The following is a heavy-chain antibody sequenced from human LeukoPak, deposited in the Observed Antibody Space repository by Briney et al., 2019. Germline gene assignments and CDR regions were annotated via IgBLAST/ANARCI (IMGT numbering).Heavy chain of an antibody. Sequence: PGGSLRLSCAASGFTFSSYSMNWVRQAPGKGLEWVSSISSSSSYIYYADSVKGRFTISRDNAKNSLYLQMNSLRAEDTAVYYCARGGNNYGYYYFDYWGQGTLVTVSS. CDR3: ARGGNNYGYYYFDY. J-gene: IGHJ4*02. CDR1: GFTFSSYS. V-gene: IGHV3-21*01. D-gene: IGHD5-18*01. CDR2: ISSSSSYI.